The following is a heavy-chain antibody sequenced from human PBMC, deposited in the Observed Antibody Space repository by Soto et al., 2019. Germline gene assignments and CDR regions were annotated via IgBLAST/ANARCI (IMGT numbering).Heavy chain of an antibody. J-gene: IGHJ4*02. CDR1: GGSFSGYY. D-gene: IGHD3-10*01. CDR3: ARIGGYSKNFDY. Sequence: PSETLSLTCAVYGGSFSGYYWSWIRQPPGKGLEWIGEINHSGSTNYNPSLKSRVTISVDTSKNQFSLKLSSVTAADTAVYYCARIGGYSKNFDYWGQGTLVTVSS. CDR2: INHSGST. V-gene: IGHV4-34*01.